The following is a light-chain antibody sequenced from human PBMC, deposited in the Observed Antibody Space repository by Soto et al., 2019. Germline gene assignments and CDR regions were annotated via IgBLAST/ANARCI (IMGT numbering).Light chain of an antibody. Sequence: QSALTQPPSASGSPGQSVAISCTGTSSDVGGYNYVSWYQQHPGKAPKHMIYEVNKRPSGVHDRFSGSKSGNTASLAVSGLQAEDEAYYYCSSYAGSSNVFGTGTKVTVL. CDR3: SSYAGSSNV. J-gene: IGLJ1*01. V-gene: IGLV2-8*01. CDR2: EVN. CDR1: SSDVGGYNY.